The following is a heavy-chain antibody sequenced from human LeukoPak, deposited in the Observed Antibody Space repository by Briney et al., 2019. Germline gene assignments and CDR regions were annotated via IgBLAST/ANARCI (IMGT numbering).Heavy chain of an antibody. D-gene: IGHD2-2*01. Sequence: GSLRLSCAASGFTFSSYSMNWVRQAPGKGLEWVSSISSSSSYIYYADSVKGRFTISRDNAKNSLYLQMNSLRAEDTAVYYCAREPIVVVPAAMNAFDIWGQGTMVTVSS. J-gene: IGHJ3*02. CDR2: ISSSSSYI. CDR1: GFTFSSYS. V-gene: IGHV3-21*01. CDR3: AREPIVVVPAAMNAFDI.